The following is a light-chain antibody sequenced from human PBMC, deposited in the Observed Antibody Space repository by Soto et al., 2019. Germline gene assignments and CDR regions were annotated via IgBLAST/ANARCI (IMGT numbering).Light chain of an antibody. CDR1: QTISSW. V-gene: IGKV1-5*03. CDR2: KAS. Sequence: IQTSQSPSTLSGSIGDRVTITCRASQTISSWLAWYQQKPGKAPKLLIYKASTLKSGVPSRFSGSGSGTEFTLTISGLQPDDFATYYCQQYNPYSPWTFGQRTNVDI. CDR3: QQYNPYSPWT. J-gene: IGKJ1*01.